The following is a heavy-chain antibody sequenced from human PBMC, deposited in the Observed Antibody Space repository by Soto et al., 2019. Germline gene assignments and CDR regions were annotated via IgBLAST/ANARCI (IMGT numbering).Heavy chain of an antibody. CDR2: ISYDGNDR. V-gene: IGHV3-30*18. CDR1: GFTFRQYG. D-gene: IGHD3-22*01. CDR3: AKEWDSSGYPLDY. Sequence: QVHLVESGGGVVQPGKSLRLACAASGFTFRQYGMHWVRQAPGRGLEWVAVISYDGNDRYYLDSVKGRFTISRYNPKNTLHLQMNSLRGEDTAVYYCAKEWDSSGYPLDYWGQGTLVTVSS. J-gene: IGHJ4*02.